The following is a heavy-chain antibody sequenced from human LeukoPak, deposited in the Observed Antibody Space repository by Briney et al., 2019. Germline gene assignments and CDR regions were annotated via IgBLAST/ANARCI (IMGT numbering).Heavy chain of an antibody. D-gene: IGHD2-15*01. CDR3: ARGPIVVVVASYWYFDL. CDR1: GGSFSGYY. V-gene: IGHV4-34*01. CDR2: INHSGST. J-gene: IGHJ2*01. Sequence: SETLSLTCAVYGGSFSGYYWSWIRQPPGKGLEWIAEINHSGSTNYNPSLKSRVTISVDTSKNQFSLKLSSVTAADTAVYYCARGPIVVVVASYWYFDLWGRGTLVTVSS.